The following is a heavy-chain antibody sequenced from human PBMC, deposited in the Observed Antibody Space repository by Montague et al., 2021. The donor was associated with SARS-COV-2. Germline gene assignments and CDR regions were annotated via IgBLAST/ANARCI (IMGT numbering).Heavy chain of an antibody. CDR2: IYASGST. D-gene: IGHD6-13*01. CDR3: ARDLSSSWSCWFDP. CDR1: GGYISSGSYY. J-gene: IGHJ5*02. Sequence: TLSLTCTVSGGYISSGSYYWSWIRQPAGRGIELIGRIYASGSTKYNPSLKSRVTITVDTSKNQFSLKVSSVTAADTAVYYCARDLSSSWSCWFDPWGQGTLVTVSS. V-gene: IGHV4-61*02.